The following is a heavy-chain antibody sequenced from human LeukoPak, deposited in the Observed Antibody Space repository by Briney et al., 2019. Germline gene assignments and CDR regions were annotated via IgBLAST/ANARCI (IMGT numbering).Heavy chain of an antibody. Sequence: SETLSLTCTVSGGSISSYYWSWIRQPPGKGLEWIGYIYYSGSTNYNPSLKSRVTISVDTSKNQFSLKLSSVTAADTAVYYCARVSGWYPVSYFDYWGQGTLVTVSS. CDR3: ARVSGWYPVSYFDY. V-gene: IGHV4-59*08. CDR2: IYYSGST. D-gene: IGHD6-19*01. J-gene: IGHJ4*02. CDR1: GGSISSYY.